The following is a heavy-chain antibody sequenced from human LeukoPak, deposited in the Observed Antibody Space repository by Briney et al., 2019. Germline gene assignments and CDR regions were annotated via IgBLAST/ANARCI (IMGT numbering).Heavy chain of an antibody. CDR1: GFTFSSYE. CDR3: ARAPGGYSYRSLNLDY. Sequence: GGSLRLSCAASGFTFSSYEMNWVRQAPGKGLEWVSYISSSGSTIYYADSVKGRFTISRDNAKNSLFLQMNSLRAEDTAVYYCARAPGGYSYRSLNLDYWGQGTLVTVSS. J-gene: IGHJ4*02. CDR2: ISSSGSTI. V-gene: IGHV3-48*03. D-gene: IGHD5-18*01.